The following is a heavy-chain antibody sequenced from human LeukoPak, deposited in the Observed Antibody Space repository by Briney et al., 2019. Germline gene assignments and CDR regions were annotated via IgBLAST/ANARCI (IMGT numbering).Heavy chain of an antibody. CDR2: IRYDGSIK. CDR1: GFTFSNYG. D-gene: IGHD2-2*01. CDR3: ASTHDY. V-gene: IGHV3-30*02. J-gene: IGHJ4*02. Sequence: GGSLRLSCAASGFTFSNYGIHWVRQAPGKGLEWVAFIRYDGSIKYYADSVKGRFTISRDNAKNSLYLQMNSLRAEDTAVYYCASTHDYWGQGTLVTVSS.